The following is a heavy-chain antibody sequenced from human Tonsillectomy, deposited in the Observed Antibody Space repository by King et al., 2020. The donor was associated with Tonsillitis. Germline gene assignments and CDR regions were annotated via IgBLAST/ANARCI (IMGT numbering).Heavy chain of an antibody. V-gene: IGHV4-30-4*08. D-gene: IGHD3-10*01. CDR1: GGSISNDDHY. Sequence: VQLQESGPGLVKPSQTLSLTCTVSGGSISNDDHYWSFIRQPPGKGLEWIGYIHYSGRTYYNPSLKSRLTISLDTSKRQFSLKLTSVTAADTAVYYCARTLMTDYGSGTYTPNWFDPWGQGILVTVSS. J-gene: IGHJ5*02. CDR3: ARTLMTDYGSGTYTPNWFDP. CDR2: IHYSGRT.